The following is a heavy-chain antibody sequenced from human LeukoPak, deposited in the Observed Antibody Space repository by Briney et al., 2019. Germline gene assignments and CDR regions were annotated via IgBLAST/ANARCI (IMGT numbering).Heavy chain of an antibody. V-gene: IGHV3-74*01. Sequence: GGSLRLSCAASGFTFSSYAMHWVRQAPGKGLVWVSHVNSDGSWTSHADSVKGRFTISKDNAKNTVYLQMNNLRTEDTAVYYCVSFYETNWGRGTLVTVSS. CDR1: GFTFSSYA. CDR2: VNSDGSWT. CDR3: VSFYETN. D-gene: IGHD2-2*01. J-gene: IGHJ4*02.